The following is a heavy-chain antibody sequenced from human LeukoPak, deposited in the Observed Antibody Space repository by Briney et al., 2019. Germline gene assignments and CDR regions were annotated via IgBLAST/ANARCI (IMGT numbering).Heavy chain of an antibody. CDR1: GDTLTGYA. J-gene: IGHJ4*02. Sequence: ASVKVSCKASGDTLTGYAVHWVRQAPGQRLEWMGWSNAGNGNAKYSQEFQGRVTITRDTSASTAYMELSSLRSEDMAVYYCARESSSGYYYDYWGQGTLVTVSS. V-gene: IGHV1-3*02. CDR2: SNAGNGNA. CDR3: ARESSSGYYYDY. D-gene: IGHD3-22*01.